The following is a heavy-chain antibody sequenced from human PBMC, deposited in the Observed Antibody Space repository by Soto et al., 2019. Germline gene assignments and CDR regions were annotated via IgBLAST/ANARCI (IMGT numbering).Heavy chain of an antibody. CDR2: IKQDGSEK. CDR3: AIVFQAGSGY. Sequence: EVQLVESGGGLVQPGGSLRLSCAASGFTFSSYWMTWVRQTPGKGLEWVANIKQDGSEKHYVDSVKGRFIISRDNAKNSLYLQMNSLRAEDTAVYYCAIVFQAGSGYWGQGILVTVSS. CDR1: GFTFSSYW. J-gene: IGHJ4*02. D-gene: IGHD1-26*01. V-gene: IGHV3-7*01.